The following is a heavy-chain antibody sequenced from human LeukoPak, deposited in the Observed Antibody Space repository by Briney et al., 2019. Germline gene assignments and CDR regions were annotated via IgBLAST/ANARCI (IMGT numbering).Heavy chain of an antibody. V-gene: IGHV3-7*03. Sequence: GGSLRLSCAASGFTFSSYWMSWVRQAPGKGLEWVANIKQDGSEKYYVDSVKGRFTISRDNSKNTLYLQMNSLRAEDTAVYYCAKGGYSNGRYYYYYMDVWGEGTTVTVSS. D-gene: IGHD4-11*01. J-gene: IGHJ6*03. CDR2: IKQDGSEK. CDR3: AKGGYSNGRYYYYYMDV. CDR1: GFTFSSYW.